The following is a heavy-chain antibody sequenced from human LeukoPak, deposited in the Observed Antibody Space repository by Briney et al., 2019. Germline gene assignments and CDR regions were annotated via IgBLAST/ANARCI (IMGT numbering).Heavy chain of an antibody. CDR3: ARLEGYSGYDYVFLDY. V-gene: IGHV5-51*01. CDR1: GYSFTSYW. J-gene: IGHJ4*02. CDR2: IYPGDSDT. D-gene: IGHD5-12*01. Sequence: GESLKISCKGSGYSFTSYWIGWVRQMPGKGLGWMGIIYPGDSDTRYSPSFQGQVTISADKSISTAYLQWSSLKASDTAMYYCARLEGYSGYDYVFLDYWGQGTLVTVSS.